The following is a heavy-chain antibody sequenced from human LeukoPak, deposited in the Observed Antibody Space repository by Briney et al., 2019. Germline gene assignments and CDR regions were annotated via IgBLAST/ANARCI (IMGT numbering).Heavy chain of an antibody. J-gene: IGHJ3*02. D-gene: IGHD3-10*01. CDR1: GGTFSSYA. CDR2: IIPIFGTA. Sequence: EASVKVSCKASGGTFSSYAISWVRQAPGQGLEWMGGIIPIFGTANYAQKFQGRVTITADESTSTAYMELSSLRSEDTAVYYCAREGRGSEDAFDIWGQGTMVTVSS. V-gene: IGHV1-69*13. CDR3: AREGRGSEDAFDI.